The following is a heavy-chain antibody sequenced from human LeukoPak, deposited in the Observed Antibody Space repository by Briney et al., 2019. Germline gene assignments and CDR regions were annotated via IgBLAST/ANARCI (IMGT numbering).Heavy chain of an antibody. V-gene: IGHV3-30*18. CDR1: GFTFRSYD. J-gene: IGHJ2*01. D-gene: IGHD6-13*01. Sequence: GGSLRLSCAASGFTFRSYDMHWVRQAPGKGLQWVAVISYDGSNKYHTDSVKGRFTISRDNSKNTLYLQMNSLRAQDTAVYYCAKDSEIAAAGSYWYFDLWGRGTLVTVSS. CDR3: AKDSEIAAAGSYWYFDL. CDR2: ISYDGSNK.